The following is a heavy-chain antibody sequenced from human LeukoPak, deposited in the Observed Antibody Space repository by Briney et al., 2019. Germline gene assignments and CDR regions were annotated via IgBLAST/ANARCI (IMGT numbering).Heavy chain of an antibody. CDR3: AKDQTVYYDSSGYDY. CDR1: GFTFSSNA. Sequence: GGSLRLSCAASGFTFSSNAMSWVRQAPGKGLEWVSAISGSGGSKYCADSVKGVFTISRDNSKNTQYLQMNRLRAEDTAVYYCAKDQTVYYDSSGYDYWGQGTLVTVSS. V-gene: IGHV3-23*01. J-gene: IGHJ4*02. D-gene: IGHD3-22*01. CDR2: ISGSGGSK.